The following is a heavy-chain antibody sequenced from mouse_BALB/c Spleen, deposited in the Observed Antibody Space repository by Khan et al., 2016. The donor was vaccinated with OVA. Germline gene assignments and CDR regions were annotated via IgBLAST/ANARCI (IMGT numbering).Heavy chain of an antibody. Sequence: QIQLVQSGPELKKPGETVKISCKASGFTFTNYGMSWVKQAPGKGLKWMGWINTYTGEPTYADDFKGRFAFSLETSASAAYLQIHNLKNADTATYCCARKNYSYDRYFDVWGAGTTVTVSS. D-gene: IGHD2-12*01. CDR1: GFTFTNYG. J-gene: IGHJ1*01. V-gene: IGHV9-3-1*01. CDR3: ARKNYSYDRYFDV. CDR2: INTYTGEP.